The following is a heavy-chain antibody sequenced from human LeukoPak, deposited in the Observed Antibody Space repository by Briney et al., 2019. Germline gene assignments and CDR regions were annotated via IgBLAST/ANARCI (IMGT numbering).Heavy chain of an antibody. J-gene: IGHJ6*02. CDR3: ARGTMVRGVSRHYYYYGMDV. CDR1: GGSVSSGSYY. V-gene: IGHV4-61*01. Sequence: PSETLSLTCTVSGGSVSSGSYYWSWIRQPPGKGLEWIGYIYYSGSTNYNPSLKSRVTISVDTSKNQFSLKLSSVTAADTAVYYCARGTMVRGVSRHYYYYGMDVWGQGTTVTVSS. CDR2: IYYSGST. D-gene: IGHD3-10*01.